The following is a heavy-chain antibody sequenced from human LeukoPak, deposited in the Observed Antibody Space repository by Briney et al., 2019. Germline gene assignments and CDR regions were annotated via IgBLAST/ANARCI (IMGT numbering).Heavy chain of an antibody. CDR1: GFTFSSYW. V-gene: IGHV3-74*01. CDR2: INTDGSST. Sequence: PGGSLRLSCAASGFTFSSYWMHWVRQAPGKGLVWVSRINTDGSSTSYADSVKGRFTISRDNAKNSLYLQMNSLRAEDTAVYYCARVVAVAGIDYWGQGTLVTVSS. J-gene: IGHJ4*02. CDR3: ARVVAVAGIDY. D-gene: IGHD6-19*01.